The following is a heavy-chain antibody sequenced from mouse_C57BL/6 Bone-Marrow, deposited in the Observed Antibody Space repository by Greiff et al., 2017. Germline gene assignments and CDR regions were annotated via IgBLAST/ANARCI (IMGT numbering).Heavy chain of an antibody. Sequence: VQLQQSGAELAKPGASVKLSCKASGYTFTSYWMHWVKQRPGQGLEWIGYINPSSGYTKYNQKFKDKATLTADKSSSTAYMQLSSLTYEDSAVFYCAKRQLRAWIAYWGQGTLVTVSA. J-gene: IGHJ3*01. D-gene: IGHD3-2*02. V-gene: IGHV1-7*01. CDR3: AKRQLRAWIAY. CDR1: GYTFTSYW. CDR2: INPSSGYT.